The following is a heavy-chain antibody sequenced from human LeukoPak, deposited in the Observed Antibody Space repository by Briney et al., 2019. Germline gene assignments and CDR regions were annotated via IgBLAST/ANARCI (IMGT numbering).Heavy chain of an antibody. J-gene: IGHJ4*02. CDR2: IYSGGST. CDR3: AKDVQHGYSYAVRGFDY. Sequence: GGSLRLSCAASGFTVSSNYMSWVRQAPGKGLEWVSVIYSGGSTYYADSVKGRFTISRDNSKNTLYLDMTSLRAEDTAVYYCAKDVQHGYSYAVRGFDYWGQGTLVTVSS. V-gene: IGHV3-66*01. CDR1: GFTVSSNY. D-gene: IGHD5-18*01.